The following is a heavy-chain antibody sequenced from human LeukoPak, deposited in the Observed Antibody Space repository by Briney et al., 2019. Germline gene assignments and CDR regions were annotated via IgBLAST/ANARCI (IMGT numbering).Heavy chain of an antibody. Sequence: GGSLRLSCAASGLTLSSYAMHWVRQAPGKGLEWISAMSGSGGTTYYADSVKGRFTISKDNSKNTLYLQMNNLRAEDTAVCLCAKDRSDYDSSGYNYFDYWGQGMLVTVSS. D-gene: IGHD3-22*01. CDR2: MSGSGGTT. CDR3: AKDRSDYDSSGYNYFDY. J-gene: IGHJ4*02. CDR1: GLTLSSYA. V-gene: IGHV3-23*01.